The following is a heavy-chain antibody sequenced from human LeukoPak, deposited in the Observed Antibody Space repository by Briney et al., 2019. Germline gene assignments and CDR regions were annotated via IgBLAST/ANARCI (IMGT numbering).Heavy chain of an antibody. CDR3: ATDQRYAFDY. Sequence: GGSLRLSCSASGFTVSGNYMSWVRLAPGKALELVSVIYSGGSTYYADSVRGRVTISRDDGKNTLYLHMNSLRDDDTAVYYCATDQRYAFDYWGQGILVTVSS. V-gene: IGHV3-53*03. J-gene: IGHJ4*02. D-gene: IGHD3-9*01. CDR2: IYSGGST. CDR1: GFTVSGNY.